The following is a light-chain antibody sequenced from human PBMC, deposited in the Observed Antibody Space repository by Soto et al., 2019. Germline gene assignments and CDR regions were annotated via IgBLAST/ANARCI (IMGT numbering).Light chain of an antibody. V-gene: IGLV2-14*01. CDR2: EVS. J-gene: IGLJ3*02. CDR3: SSYTRSSTWV. CDR1: SSDVGGYNY. Sequence: QSALTQPASVSGSPGQSITISCTGTSSDVGGYNYVSWYQQHPGKAPKLMIYEVSNRPSGVSNRFSGSKPGNTASLTISGLQAEDEADYYCSSYTRSSTWVFGGGTKVTV.